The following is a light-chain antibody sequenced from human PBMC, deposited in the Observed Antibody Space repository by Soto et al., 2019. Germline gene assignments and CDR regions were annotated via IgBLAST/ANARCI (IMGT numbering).Light chain of an antibody. Sequence: QAVLTQPASVSGSPCESIPLSLTGNNSEFGSSDLVSWYQQHPGKAPKLIIFEGSRRPSGVSGRFSGSKSSNTASLTISGLQAEDEADYYCCSFASSTTFYVFGTGTKVTVL. CDR1: NSEFGSSDL. CDR2: EGS. J-gene: IGLJ1*01. CDR3: CSFASSTTFYV. V-gene: IGLV2-23*01.